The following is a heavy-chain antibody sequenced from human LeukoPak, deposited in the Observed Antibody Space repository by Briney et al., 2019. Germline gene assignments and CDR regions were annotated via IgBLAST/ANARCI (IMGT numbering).Heavy chain of an antibody. CDR1: GFSLTTNRMS. V-gene: IGHV2-70*11. D-gene: IGHD1-26*01. CDR2: IDWDDDK. J-gene: IGHJ4*02. Sequence: SGPTLVNPTQTLTLTCTFSGFSLTTNRMSVSWIRQPPGKALEWLAGIDWDDDKYYSTSLKTRLTISKDTSKSQVVLTMTNIDPVDTATYYCARGTGSYVPFDYWGQGTLVTVSS. CDR3: ARGTGSYVPFDY.